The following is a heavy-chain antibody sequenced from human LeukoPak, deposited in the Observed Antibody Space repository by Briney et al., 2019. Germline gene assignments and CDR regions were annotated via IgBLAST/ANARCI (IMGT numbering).Heavy chain of an antibody. V-gene: IGHV3-23*01. D-gene: IGHD6-13*01. J-gene: IGHJ6*03. CDR3: AKDGSSSWHYYYMAV. CDR2: ISGSGATT. Sequence: QPGGSLRLSCAASGFTFNSYAMSWVRQAPGKGLEWVSAISGSGATTYYADSVKGRFTISIDNSKNTLYLQMNSLRAEDTAVYYCAKDGSSSWHYYYMAVWGKGTTVTVSS. CDR1: GFTFNSYA.